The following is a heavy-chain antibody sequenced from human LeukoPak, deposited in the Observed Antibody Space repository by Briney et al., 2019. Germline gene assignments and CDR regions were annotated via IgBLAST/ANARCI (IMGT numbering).Heavy chain of an antibody. V-gene: IGHV3-30*04. J-gene: IGHJ4*02. CDR2: ISNDGSNK. D-gene: IGHD3-22*01. CDR1: GFTFSYYA. Sequence: GGSLRLSCAASGFTFSYYAMHWVRQAPGKGLEWVAVISNDGSNKYSADSVKGRFTISRDNSKNTLYLQMNSLRAEDTAVYYCARGTYYYDSSGLPFDYWGQGTLVTVSS. CDR3: ARGTYYYDSSGLPFDY.